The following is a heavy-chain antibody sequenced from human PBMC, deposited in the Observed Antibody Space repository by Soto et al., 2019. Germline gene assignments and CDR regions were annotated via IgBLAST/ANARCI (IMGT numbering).Heavy chain of an antibody. Sequence: ASVKVSCKASGYTFTSYAMHWVRQAPGQRLEWMGWINAGNGNTKYSQKFQGRVTITRDTSASTAYMELSSLRSEDTAVYYCASGYYDFWRGYSNDAFDIWGQGTMVTVSS. D-gene: IGHD3-3*01. CDR2: INAGNGNT. CDR1: GYTFTSYA. V-gene: IGHV1-3*01. J-gene: IGHJ3*02. CDR3: ASGYYDFWRGYSNDAFDI.